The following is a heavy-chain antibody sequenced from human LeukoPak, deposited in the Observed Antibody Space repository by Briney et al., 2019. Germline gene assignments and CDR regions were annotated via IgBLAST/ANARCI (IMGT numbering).Heavy chain of an antibody. V-gene: IGHV1-46*01. CDR3: ARGCGGDCYATNFDY. CDR1: GYTFTSYY. D-gene: IGHD2-21*02. Sequence: ASVNVSCKASGYTFTSYYMHWVRQAPGQGLEWMGIINPSGGSTSYAQKFQGRVTMTRDTSTSTVYMELNSLRSEDTAVCYCARGCGGDCYATNFDYWGQGTLVTVSS. CDR2: INPSGGST. J-gene: IGHJ4*02.